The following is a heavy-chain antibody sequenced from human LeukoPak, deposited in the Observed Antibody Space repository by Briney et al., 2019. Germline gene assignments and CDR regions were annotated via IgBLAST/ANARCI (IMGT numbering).Heavy chain of an antibody. D-gene: IGHD1-26*01. CDR1: GFTFSYYW. V-gene: IGHV3-11*06. CDR2: IASSSTFT. Sequence: NPGGSLRLSCAASGFTFSYYWMSWVRQAPGKGLEWISFIASSSTFTTYADSVKGRFTISRDNAKNSLYLQMNSLRAEDTAVYYCARREVGATLGDWGQGSLVTVSS. CDR3: ARREVGATLGD. J-gene: IGHJ4*02.